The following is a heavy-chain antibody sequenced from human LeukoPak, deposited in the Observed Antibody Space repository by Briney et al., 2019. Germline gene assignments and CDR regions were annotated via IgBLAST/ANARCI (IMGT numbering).Heavy chain of an antibody. D-gene: IGHD3-16*02. V-gene: IGHV4-34*01. Sequence: SETLSLTCAVYGGSFSGYYWSWIRQPPGKGLEWIGEINHSGSTNYNPSLKSRVTISVDTSKNQFSLKLSSVTAADTAVYYCARGRKDYVWGSYRYVNWFDPWGLGTLVTVSS. J-gene: IGHJ5*02. CDR1: GGSFSGYY. CDR3: ARGRKDYVWGSYRYVNWFDP. CDR2: INHSGST.